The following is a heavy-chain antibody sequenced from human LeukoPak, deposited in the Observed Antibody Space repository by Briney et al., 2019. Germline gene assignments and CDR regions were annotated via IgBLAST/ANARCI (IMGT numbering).Heavy chain of an antibody. CDR3: AKVEEKWELLRAFDY. Sequence: GGSLRLSCAASGFTFSSYWMSWVRQAPGKGLEWVANIKQDGSEKYYVDSVKGRFTISRDNAKNSLYLQMNSLRAEDTAVYYCAKVEEKWELLRAFDYWGQGTLVTVSS. CDR2: IKQDGSEK. D-gene: IGHD1-26*01. J-gene: IGHJ4*02. V-gene: IGHV3-7*03. CDR1: GFTFSSYW.